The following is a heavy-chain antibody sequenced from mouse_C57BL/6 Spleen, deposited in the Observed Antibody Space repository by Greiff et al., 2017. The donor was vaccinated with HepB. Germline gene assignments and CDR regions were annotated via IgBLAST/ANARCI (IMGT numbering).Heavy chain of an antibody. CDR3: ASRRGY. CDR2: IDPSDSYT. V-gene: IGHV1-50*01. CDR1: GYTFTSYW. J-gene: IGHJ2*01. Sequence: VQLQQPGAELVKPGASVKLSCKASGYTFTSYWMQWVKQRPGQGLEWIGEIDPSDSYTNYNQKFKGKATLTVDTSSSTAYMQLSSLTSEDSAVYYCASRRGYWGQGTTLTVSS.